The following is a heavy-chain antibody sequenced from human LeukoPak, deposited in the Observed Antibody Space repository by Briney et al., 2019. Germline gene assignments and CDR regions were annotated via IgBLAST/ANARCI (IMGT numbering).Heavy chain of an antibody. V-gene: IGHV3-11*04. CDR2: ISNSGSSI. Sequence: KPGGSLRLSCAASGFTFSDSYMTWIRQAPGKGLEWVSYISNSGSSIYYADSVKGRFTTSRDNAKSSLYLQMNSLRAEDTAVYYCGRGHWGLDYWDQGALVTVSS. CDR3: GRGHWGLDY. J-gene: IGHJ4*02. D-gene: IGHD7-27*01. CDR1: GFTFSDSY.